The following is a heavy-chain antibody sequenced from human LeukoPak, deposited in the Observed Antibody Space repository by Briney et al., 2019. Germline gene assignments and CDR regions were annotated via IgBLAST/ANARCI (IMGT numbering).Heavy chain of an antibody. CDR1: GDSISTYY. D-gene: IGHD5-18*01. J-gene: IGHJ4*02. CDR2: IYYSGST. V-gene: IGHV4-59*08. Sequence: SETLSLTCTVSGDSISTYYWSWIRQPPGKGLEWIGNIYYSGSTIYNPSLKSRVTISVDTSKNQFSLKLISVTAADTAVYYCARSRGYSYGTTFLDYWGQGTLVTVSS. CDR3: ARSRGYSYGTTFLDY.